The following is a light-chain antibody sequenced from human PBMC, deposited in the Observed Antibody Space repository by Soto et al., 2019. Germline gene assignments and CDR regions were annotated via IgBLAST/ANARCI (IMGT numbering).Light chain of an antibody. CDR3: QSYDISLSSVI. CDR2: GNN. V-gene: IGLV1-40*01. Sequence: QAVVTQPPSVSGAPGQRVTISCAGSSSNIGAPYDVHWYQQVPGTAPKLLIYGNNNRPSGVPDRFSGSTSGTSASLAITGLQAEDEADYYCQSYDISLSSVIFGGGTKLTVL. CDR1: SSNIGAPYD. J-gene: IGLJ2*01.